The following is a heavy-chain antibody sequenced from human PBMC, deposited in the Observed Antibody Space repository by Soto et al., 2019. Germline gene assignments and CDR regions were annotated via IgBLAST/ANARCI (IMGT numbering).Heavy chain of an antibody. CDR2: IYWNDDK. J-gene: IGHJ4*02. V-gene: IGHV2-5*01. CDR1: GFSLSTPGVN. CDR3: AHGALVGQAIKNYFDF. D-gene: IGHD3-9*01. Sequence: SGPTLVNPTETLTLNCSFSGFSLSTPGVNVAWIRQPPGKALEWLALIYWNDDKRYNLFLKNRLTINTDTPKYHVVLTMTNMDPVDTATYYCAHGALVGQAIKNYFDFWGPGALVTVSS.